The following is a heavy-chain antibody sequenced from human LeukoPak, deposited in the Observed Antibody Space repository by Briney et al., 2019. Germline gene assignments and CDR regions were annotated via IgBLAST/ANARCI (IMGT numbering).Heavy chain of an antibody. CDR3: ASTRGIAVAGHAFDI. CDR2: ISGSGGST. Sequence: GGSLRLSCAASGFTFSSYAMSWVRQAPGKGLEWVSAISGSGGSTYYADSVKGRFTISRDNSKNTLYLQMNSLRAEDTAVYYCASTRGIAVAGHAFDIWGQGTMGTVSS. CDR1: GFTFSSYA. D-gene: IGHD6-19*01. J-gene: IGHJ3*02. V-gene: IGHV3-23*01.